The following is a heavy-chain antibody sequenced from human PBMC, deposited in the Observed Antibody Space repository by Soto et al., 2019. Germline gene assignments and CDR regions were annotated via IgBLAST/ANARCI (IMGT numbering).Heavy chain of an antibody. Sequence: QVQLVQSGAEGKKPGSSVKVSCKASGGTFSSYAINWVRQAPGQGLEWMGGIIPIFGTANYAQKFQGRVTITADESTSTAYMELRSLGSEDTAVYYCAREQLGYCSGGSCSSFDYWGQGTLVSVSS. J-gene: IGHJ4*02. CDR1: GGTFSSYA. D-gene: IGHD2-15*01. CDR2: IIPIFGTA. V-gene: IGHV1-69*01. CDR3: AREQLGYCSGGSCSSFDY.